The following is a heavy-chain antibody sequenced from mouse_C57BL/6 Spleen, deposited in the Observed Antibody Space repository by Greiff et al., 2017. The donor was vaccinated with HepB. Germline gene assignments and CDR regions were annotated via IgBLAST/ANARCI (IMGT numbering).Heavy chain of an antibody. Sequence: VQLQQPGAELVRPGTSVKLSCKASGYTFTSYWMHWVKQRPGQGLEWIGVIDPSDSYTNYNQKFKGKATLTVDTSSSTAYMQLSSLTSEDSAVYYCARSGSSYGGYFDVWGTGTTVTVSS. CDR3: ARSGSSYGGYFDV. D-gene: IGHD1-1*01. J-gene: IGHJ1*03. CDR1: GYTFTSYW. V-gene: IGHV1-59*01. CDR2: IDPSDSYT.